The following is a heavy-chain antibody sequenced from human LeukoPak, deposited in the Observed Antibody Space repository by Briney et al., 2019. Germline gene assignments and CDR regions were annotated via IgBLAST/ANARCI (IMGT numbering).Heavy chain of an antibody. D-gene: IGHD1-26*01. CDR3: AREALWELPTLDAFDI. J-gene: IGHJ3*02. CDR1: GFTFSSYW. V-gene: IGHV3-7*01. CDR2: IKQDGSEK. Sequence: GGSLRLSCAASGFTFSSYWMSWVRQAPGKGLEWVANIKQDGSEKYYVDSVKGRFTISRDNAKNSLYPQMNSLRAEDTAVYYCAREALWELPTLDAFDIWGQGTMVTVSS.